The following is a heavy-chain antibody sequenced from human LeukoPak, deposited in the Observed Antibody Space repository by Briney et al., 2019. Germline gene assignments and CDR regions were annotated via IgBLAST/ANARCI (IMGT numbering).Heavy chain of an antibody. CDR2: INRDGSGT. CDR1: GFSFSYFW. Sequence: PGGPLRLSCAASGFSFSYFWMLWVRQAPGEGLVCVSRINRDGSGTSYADSVKGRFTISRDNAKNTLSLQLNSLTAEDTGVYYCTRELEYRGSPDDAFDIWGQGTMVTVSS. J-gene: IGHJ3*02. D-gene: IGHD1-26*01. V-gene: IGHV3-74*01. CDR3: TRELEYRGSPDDAFDI.